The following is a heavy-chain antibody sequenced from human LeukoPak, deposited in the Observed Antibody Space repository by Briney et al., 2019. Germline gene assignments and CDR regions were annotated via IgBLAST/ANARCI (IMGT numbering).Heavy chain of an antibody. Sequence: SQTLSLTCTVSGGSISSGDYYWSWIRQPQGKGLEWIGYIYYSGSTYYNPTVKSRFTISVEKAKNKFSLKLSSVTAADTAVYYCARNARTLYYYDSRNAFDIWGQGTMVTVSS. CDR2: IYYSGST. V-gene: IGHV4-30-4*08. J-gene: IGHJ3*02. CDR1: GGSISSGDYY. CDR3: ARNARTLYYYDSRNAFDI. D-gene: IGHD3-22*01.